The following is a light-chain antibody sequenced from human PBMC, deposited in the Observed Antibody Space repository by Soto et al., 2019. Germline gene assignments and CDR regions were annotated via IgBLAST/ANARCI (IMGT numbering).Light chain of an antibody. CDR3: QQYSTSPWT. CDR2: WAS. V-gene: IGKV4-1*01. J-gene: IGKJ1*01. CDR1: HTIFYSSNRKDY. Sequence: ETVMTHSPDSLAVSLGERATINFSAIHTIFYSSNRKDYLAWYQQKPGQPPRVLIYWASTRESGVPDRFSGSGSGSDFTLTISNLQAEDVGVYYCQQYSTSPWTFGQGTKVDIK.